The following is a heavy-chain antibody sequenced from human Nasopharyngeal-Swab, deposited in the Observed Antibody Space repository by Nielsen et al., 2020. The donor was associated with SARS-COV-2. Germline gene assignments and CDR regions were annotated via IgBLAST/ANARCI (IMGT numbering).Heavy chain of an antibody. V-gene: IGHV4-59*11. CDR3: AKEGATGWFDP. Sequence: SETLSLTCSVSGFSISSQYWSWIRQPPGKGLEWIGYISRTSGSSYNPALKSRVTMFMDTSKNQFSLKVKSVIAADTAVYYCAKEGATGWFDPWGQGTLVTVSS. J-gene: IGHJ5*02. CDR1: GFSISSQY. CDR2: ISRTSGS.